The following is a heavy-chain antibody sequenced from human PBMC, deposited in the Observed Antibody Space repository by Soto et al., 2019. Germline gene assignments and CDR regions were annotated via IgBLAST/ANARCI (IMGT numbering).Heavy chain of an antibody. D-gene: IGHD6-19*01. CDR3: VREASGWYSRGPFDL. J-gene: IGHJ3*01. CDR1: GFIFSNYA. Sequence: PXVSLRLSFAASGFIFSNYAMNWVRQAPGKGLEWVSVISGSGGSASYADSVQGRFTISRDNSNNTLYLQMNSLRAEDTAIYSCVREASGWYSRGPFDLWGRGTMVTVSS. V-gene: IGHV3-23*01. CDR2: ISGSGGSA.